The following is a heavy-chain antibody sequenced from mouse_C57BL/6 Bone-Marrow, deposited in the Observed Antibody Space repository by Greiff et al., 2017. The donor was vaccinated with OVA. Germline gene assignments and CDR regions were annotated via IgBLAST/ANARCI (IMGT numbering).Heavy chain of an antibody. J-gene: IGHJ2*01. V-gene: IGHV1-82*01. Sequence: VQLLQSGPELVKPGASVKISCTASGYAFSSSWMNWVKQRPGKGLEWIGRIYPGDGGTNYNGKFKGKATLTADKSSSTAYMQLSSLTSEDSAVYFCARANRDYWGQGTTLTVSS. D-gene: IGHD6-1*01. CDR3: ARANRDY. CDR1: GYAFSSSW. CDR2: IYPGDGGT.